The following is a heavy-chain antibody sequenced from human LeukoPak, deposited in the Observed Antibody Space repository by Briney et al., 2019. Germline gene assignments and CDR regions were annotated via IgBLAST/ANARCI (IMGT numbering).Heavy chain of an antibody. CDR2: ISSSSSYI. Sequence: NPGGSLRLSCAASGFSFSNYEMNWVRQAPGKGLEWVSSISSSSSYIYYADSVKGRFTISRDNAENSLYLQMNSLRAEDTAVYYRARDVSNFWSGNGGPNYFDSWGQGTLITVSS. J-gene: IGHJ4*02. V-gene: IGHV3-21*04. CDR3: ARDVSNFWSGNGGPNYFDS. CDR1: GFSFSNYE. D-gene: IGHD3-3*01.